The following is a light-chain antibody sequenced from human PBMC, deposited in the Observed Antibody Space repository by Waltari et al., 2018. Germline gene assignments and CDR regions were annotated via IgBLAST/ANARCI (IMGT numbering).Light chain of an antibody. J-gene: IGLJ1*01. CDR1: SNDVGGYDY. Sequence: QSALTQPASVSGSPGQSITIYCTGTSNDVGGYDYVSWYQQYPGKAPKLIIYEVSYRPSGISTRFSGSKSGNTASLTISGLQAEDEADYYCSSHTSSVPHVFGTGTRVTVV. V-gene: IGLV2-14*01. CDR2: EVS. CDR3: SSHTSSVPHV.